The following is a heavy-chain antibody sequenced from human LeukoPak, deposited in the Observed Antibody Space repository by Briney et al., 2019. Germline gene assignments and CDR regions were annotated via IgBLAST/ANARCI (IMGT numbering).Heavy chain of an antibody. D-gene: IGHD3-22*01. CDR2: IYYSGST. CDR1: GGSISSGGYY. V-gene: IGHV4-31*03. CDR3: ARDDYDGSGYFY. J-gene: IGHJ4*02. Sequence: SQTLSLTCTVSGGSISSGGYYWSWIRQHPGKGLEWIGYIYYSGSTYYNLSLKSRVIISVDTSKNQFSLRLSSVTAADTAVYYCARDDYDGSGYFYWGQGTLVTVSS.